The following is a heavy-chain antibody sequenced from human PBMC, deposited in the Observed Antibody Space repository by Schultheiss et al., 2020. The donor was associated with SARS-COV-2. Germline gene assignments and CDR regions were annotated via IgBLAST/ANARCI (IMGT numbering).Heavy chain of an antibody. V-gene: IGHV4-39*01. Sequence: SETLSLTCTVSGGSISSGGYYWGWIRQPPGKGLEWIGSIYYSGSTYYNPSLKSRVTISVDTSKNQFSLKLSSVTAADTAVYYCASLDYYDSSGYFGYWGQGTLVTVSS. CDR2: IYYSGST. CDR3: ASLDYYDSSGYFGY. CDR1: GGSISSGGYY. J-gene: IGHJ4*02. D-gene: IGHD3-22*01.